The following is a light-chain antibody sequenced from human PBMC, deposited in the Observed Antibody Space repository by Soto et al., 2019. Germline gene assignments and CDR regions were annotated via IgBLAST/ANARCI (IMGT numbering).Light chain of an antibody. J-gene: IGKJ2*01. CDR3: QQYNTFPYT. Sequence: DIQMTQSPPTLSASVGDRVTITCRASQSISSWLAWYQQKPGKAPKFLIYDASSLESGVPSRFSGSGSGTEFTLTISSLQPDDLGTYFCQQYNTFPYTFGQGTKLEIK. CDR1: QSISSW. V-gene: IGKV1-5*01. CDR2: DAS.